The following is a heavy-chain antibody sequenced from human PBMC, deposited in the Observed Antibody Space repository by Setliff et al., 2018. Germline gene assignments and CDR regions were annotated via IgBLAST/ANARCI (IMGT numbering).Heavy chain of an antibody. CDR2: IIPVLGMT. D-gene: IGHD4-17*01. Sequence: ASVKVSCKASGDPFNAYGVSWVRQAPGQGLEWMGAIIPVLGMTDYAQKFQGRLTITADQSTTTVYMELSSLRFDDTALYYCARGPSPTVTPSRLIYFYHMDVWGKGTTVTVSS. CDR1: GDPFNAYG. J-gene: IGHJ6*03. V-gene: IGHV1-69*10. CDR3: ARGPSPTVTPSRLIYFYHMDV.